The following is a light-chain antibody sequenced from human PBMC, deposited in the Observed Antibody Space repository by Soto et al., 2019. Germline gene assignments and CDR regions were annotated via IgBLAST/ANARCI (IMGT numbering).Light chain of an antibody. Sequence: EIVMTQSPATLSVSPGKRATLSCRASQSVSSNLAWYQQKPCQSPRLLIYGASTRATGIPARFSGSGSETEFTRTISSRQSEDFAVYYCQQNNNSTQTFGQGTKVEIK. CDR1: QSVSSN. CDR3: QQNNNSTQT. J-gene: IGKJ1*01. CDR2: GAS. V-gene: IGKV3-15*01.